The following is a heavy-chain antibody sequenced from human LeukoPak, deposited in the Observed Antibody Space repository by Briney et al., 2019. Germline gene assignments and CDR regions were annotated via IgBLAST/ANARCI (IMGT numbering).Heavy chain of an antibody. Sequence: ESGGSLRLSCAASGFTFSSYAMHWVRQAPGKGLEWVAVISYDGSNKYYADSVKGRFTISRDNSKNTLYLQMNSLRVEDTAVYYCAKVSGRIQIWPQPFGDGMDVWGQGTTVTVSS. CDR3: AKVSGRIQIWPQPFGDGMDV. V-gene: IGHV3-30*04. CDR1: GFTFSSYA. D-gene: IGHD5-18*01. CDR2: ISYDGSNK. J-gene: IGHJ6*02.